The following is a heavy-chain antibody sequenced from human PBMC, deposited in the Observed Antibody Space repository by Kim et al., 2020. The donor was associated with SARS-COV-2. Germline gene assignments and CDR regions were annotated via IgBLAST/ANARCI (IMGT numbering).Heavy chain of an antibody. CDR3: AKDGSYYYYYMDV. J-gene: IGHJ6*03. Sequence: YADSVKGRFTISRDNSTNTLYLQMNSLRAEDTAVYYCAKDGSYYYYYMDVWGKGTTVTVSS. D-gene: IGHD2-2*03. V-gene: IGHV3-30*02.